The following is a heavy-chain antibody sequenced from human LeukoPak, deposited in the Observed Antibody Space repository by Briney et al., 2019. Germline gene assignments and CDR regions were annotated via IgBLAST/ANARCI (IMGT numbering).Heavy chain of an antibody. J-gene: IGHJ4*02. CDR2: IRYDGSNK. CDR3: AKDSALYCSSTSCYTGLDY. V-gene: IGHV3-30*02. Sequence: GGSLRVSCAASGFTFSSYGMHWVRQAPGKGLEWVAFIRYDGSNKYYADSVKGRFTISRDNSKNTLYLQMNSLRAEDTAVYYCAKDSALYCSSTSCYTGLDYWGQGTLVTVSS. D-gene: IGHD2-2*02. CDR1: GFTFSSYG.